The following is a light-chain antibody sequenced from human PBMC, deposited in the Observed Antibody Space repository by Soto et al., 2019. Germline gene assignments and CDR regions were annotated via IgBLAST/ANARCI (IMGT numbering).Light chain of an antibody. CDR2: KAS. CDR3: QHYNSYSEA. CDR1: QTISSW. Sequence: DIQMTQSPSTLSGSVGDRVTITCRASQTISSWLARYQQKPGKAPKLLIYKASTLKSGVPSRFSGRGSGTEFTLTISSLQPDDFAAYYCQHYNSYSEAFGQATKADIK. V-gene: IGKV1-5*03. J-gene: IGKJ1*01.